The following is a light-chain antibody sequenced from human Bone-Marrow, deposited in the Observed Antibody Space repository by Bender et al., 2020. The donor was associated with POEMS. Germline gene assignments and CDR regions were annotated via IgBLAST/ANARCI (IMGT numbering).Light chain of an antibody. V-gene: IGLV2-14*03. CDR3: SSYTGSTTLFV. CDR2: DVS. Sequence: QSALTQPASVSGSPGQSITISCTGTSSDVGGYDYVSWYQHLPGKAPKLMIHDVSNRPSGISNRFSGSKSGNTASLTISGLQAEDEADYYCSSYTGSTTLFVFGTGTKVTVL. CDR1: SSDVGGYDY. J-gene: IGLJ1*01.